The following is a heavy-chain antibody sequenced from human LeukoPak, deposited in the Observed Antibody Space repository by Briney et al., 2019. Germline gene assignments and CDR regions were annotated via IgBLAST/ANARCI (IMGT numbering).Heavy chain of an antibody. CDR2: IRYDGSNK. V-gene: IGHV3-30*02. CDR3: AKDLSVRGLRVLLDY. CDR1: GFTFSSYG. Sequence: GGSLRLSCAASGFTFSSYGMHWVRQAPGKGLEWVAFIRYDGSNKYYADSVKGRFTISRDNSKNTLYLQMNSLRAEDTAVYYCAKDLSVRGLRVLLDYWGQGTLVTVSS. J-gene: IGHJ4*02. D-gene: IGHD3-10*01.